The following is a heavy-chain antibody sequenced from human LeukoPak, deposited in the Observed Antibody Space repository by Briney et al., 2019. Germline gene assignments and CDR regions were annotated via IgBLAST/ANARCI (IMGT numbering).Heavy chain of an antibody. CDR3: ARDRPYYGMDV. D-gene: IGHD6-6*01. CDR2: IYSGGST. CDR1: GFTVSSNY. V-gene: IGHV3-53*01. J-gene: IGHJ6*02. Sequence: GGSLRLSCAASGFTVSSNYMSWVRQAPGKGLEWVSVIYSGGSTYYADSVKGRFTISRDNSKNTLYLHTNSLRAEDTAVYYCARDRPYYGMDVWGQGTTVTVSS.